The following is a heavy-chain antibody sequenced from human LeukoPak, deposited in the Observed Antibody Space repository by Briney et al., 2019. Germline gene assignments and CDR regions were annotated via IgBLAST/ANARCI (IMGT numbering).Heavy chain of an antibody. CDR1: GFTVSSNY. D-gene: IGHD2/OR15-2a*01. V-gene: IGHV3-53*01. CDR3: ARVLLPSFDSTYCFDY. J-gene: IGHJ4*02. CDR2: IYSGGST. Sequence: GGSLRLSCAASGFTVSSNYMSWVRQAPGKGLEWVSVIYSGGSTYYADSVKGRFTISRDNSKNTLYLQINNLRAEDTAVYYCARVLLPSFDSTYCFDYWGQGTLVTVSS.